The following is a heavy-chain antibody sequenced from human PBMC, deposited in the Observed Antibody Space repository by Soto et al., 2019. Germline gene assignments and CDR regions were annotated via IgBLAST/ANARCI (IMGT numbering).Heavy chain of an antibody. CDR3: AKEGAYGDYDGENWFDS. V-gene: IGHV3-74*01. J-gene: IGHJ5*01. CDR1: GFTFFAYW. CDR2: INSDGRHT. Sequence: EVQLVESGGGLVQPGGSLRLSCAASGFTFFAYWIHWVRQVPGKGLVWVSRINSDGRHTSYADSVRGRFTISRDNSKNTVYLQMNSLTAEDTAVYYCAKEGAYGDYDGENWFDSGGQGSLVTVSS. D-gene: IGHD4-17*01.